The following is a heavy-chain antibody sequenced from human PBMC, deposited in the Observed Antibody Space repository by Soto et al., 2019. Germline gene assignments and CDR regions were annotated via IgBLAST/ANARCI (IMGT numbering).Heavy chain of an antibody. J-gene: IGHJ4*02. CDR2: INHSGST. D-gene: IGHD3-3*01. CDR3: ARGRGYYRFNY. Sequence: QVQLQQWGAGLLKPSETLSLTCAVYGGSFSGYYWSWIRQPPGKGLEWIGEINHSGSTNYNPSLKSRVTISVDTSKNQFSLKLSSVTAADTAVHYCARGRGYYRFNYWGQGTLVTVSS. CDR1: GGSFSGYY. V-gene: IGHV4-34*01.